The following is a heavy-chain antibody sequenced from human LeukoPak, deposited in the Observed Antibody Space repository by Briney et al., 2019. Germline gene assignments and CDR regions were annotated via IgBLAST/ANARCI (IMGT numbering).Heavy chain of an antibody. D-gene: IGHD6-6*01. Sequence: ASVKVSCKASGYTFTSYGISWVRQAPGQGLEWMGWISTYNTDTNYAQKFQDRVTMTTDTSTSTAYMELTSLTSDDTAVYYCARDGGEYSSSSPDFDYWGQGTLVTVSA. CDR3: ARDGGEYSSSSPDFDY. CDR2: ISTYNTDT. V-gene: IGHV1-18*01. CDR1: GYTFTSYG. J-gene: IGHJ4*02.